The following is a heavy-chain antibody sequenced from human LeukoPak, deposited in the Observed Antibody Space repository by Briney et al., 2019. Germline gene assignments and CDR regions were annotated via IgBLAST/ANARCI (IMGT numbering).Heavy chain of an antibody. Sequence: PGGSLRLSCAASGFSFTDAWMSWVRQTPGKGLEWVCRIKNKLDGGTTDYAAPVKGRFTISRDDSNNTVHLQMNSLKTEDTAVYYCTTSGTPFQFWGQGTLVTVSS. CDR3: TTSGTPFQF. V-gene: IGHV3-15*01. J-gene: IGHJ4*02. D-gene: IGHD3-10*01. CDR1: GFSFTDAW. CDR2: IKNKLDGGTT.